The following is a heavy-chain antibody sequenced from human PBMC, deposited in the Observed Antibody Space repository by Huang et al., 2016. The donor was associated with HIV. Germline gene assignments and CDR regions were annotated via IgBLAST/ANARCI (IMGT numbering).Heavy chain of an antibody. J-gene: IGHJ5*02. Sequence: SWIRQPPGKGLEWIGYIYYSGSTNYNPSLKSRVTISVDTSKNQFSLRLSSVTAADTAMYYCASASIAARRWFDPWGQGSLVTVSS. V-gene: IGHV4-59*01. CDR3: ASASIAARRWFDP. D-gene: IGHD6-6*01. CDR2: IYYSGST.